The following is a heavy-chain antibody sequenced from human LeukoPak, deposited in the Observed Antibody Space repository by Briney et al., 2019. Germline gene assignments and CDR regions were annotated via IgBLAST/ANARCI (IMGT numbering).Heavy chain of an antibody. CDR3: ARAASGSYYNPPDH. D-gene: IGHD3-10*01. CDR2: IYISGST. J-gene: IGHJ4*02. CDR1: GFTVSSNY. Sequence: GGSLRLSCAASGFTVSSNYMNWVRQAPGKGLEWVSVIYISGSTYYADSVRGRFTISRDNSNNTLSLQMNSLRVEDTALYFCARAASGSYYNPPDHWGQGIQVTVAS. V-gene: IGHV3-66*03.